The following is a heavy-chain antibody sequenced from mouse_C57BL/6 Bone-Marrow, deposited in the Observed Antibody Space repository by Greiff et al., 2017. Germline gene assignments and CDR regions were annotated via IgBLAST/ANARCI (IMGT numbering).Heavy chain of an antibody. Sequence: QVHVKQSGAELVKPGASVKLSCKASGYTFTSYWMHWVKQRPGQGLEWIGMIHPNSGSTNYNEKFKSKATLTVDKSSSTAYMQLSSLTSEDSAVYYCAYSKSCFDYWGQGTTLTVSS. J-gene: IGHJ2*01. CDR2: IHPNSGST. CDR3: AYSKSCFDY. V-gene: IGHV1-64*01. CDR1: GYTFTSYW. D-gene: IGHD2-5*01.